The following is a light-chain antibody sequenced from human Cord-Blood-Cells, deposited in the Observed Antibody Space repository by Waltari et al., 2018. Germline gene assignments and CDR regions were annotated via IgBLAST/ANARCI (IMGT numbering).Light chain of an antibody. Sequence: EIVMTQSPATLSVPPGGRATLSRRASPSVSSNLAWYQQKPGQAPRILIYGASTRATGIPARFSGSGSGTEFTLTISSLQSEDFAVYYCQQYNNWPPVVTFGGGTKVEIK. V-gene: IGKV3-15*01. CDR3: QQYNNWPPVVT. J-gene: IGKJ4*01. CDR1: PSVSSN. CDR2: GAS.